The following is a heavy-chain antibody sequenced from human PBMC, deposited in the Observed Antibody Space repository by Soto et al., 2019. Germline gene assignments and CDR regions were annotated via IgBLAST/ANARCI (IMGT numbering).Heavy chain of an antibody. CDR1: GGSISSSSYY. CDR3: ARHVLGSSPAGGYYYYMDV. V-gene: IGHV4-39*01. D-gene: IGHD2-8*02. Sequence: SETLSLTCTVSGGSISSSSYYWGWIRQPPGKGLEWIGSIYYSGSTYYNPSLKSRVTISVDTSKNQFSLKLSSVTAADTAVYYCARHVLGSSPAGGYYYYMDVWGKGTTVTVSS. CDR2: IYYSGST. J-gene: IGHJ6*03.